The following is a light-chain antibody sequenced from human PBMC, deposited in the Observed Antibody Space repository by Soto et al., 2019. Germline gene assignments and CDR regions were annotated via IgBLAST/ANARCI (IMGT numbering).Light chain of an antibody. CDR2: KAS. CDR3: QQYSSYSPET. J-gene: IGKJ1*01. Sequence: DIQMTQSPSTLSGSVGDRVTITCRASQTISSWLAWYQQKPGKAPKLLIYKASTLKSGVPSRFSGSGSGTEFTLTISSLQPDDFATYYCQQYSSYSPETCGQGTKV. V-gene: IGKV1-5*03. CDR1: QTISSW.